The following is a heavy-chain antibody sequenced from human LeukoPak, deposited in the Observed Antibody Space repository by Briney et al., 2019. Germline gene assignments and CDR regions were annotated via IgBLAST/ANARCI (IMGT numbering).Heavy chain of an antibody. CDR1: GFTFSSYS. CDR3: AKGSKEVLFTRDHYMDV. CDR2: ISSSSRHI. D-gene: IGHD3-3*01. V-gene: IGHV3-21*01. Sequence: GGSLRLSCAASGFTFSSYSMNWVRQAPGKGLEWVSAISSSSRHIYYADSVKGRFTISRDNSKNTLYLQMNSLRAEDTAVYYCAKGSKEVLFTRDHYMDVWGKGTTVTISS. J-gene: IGHJ6*03.